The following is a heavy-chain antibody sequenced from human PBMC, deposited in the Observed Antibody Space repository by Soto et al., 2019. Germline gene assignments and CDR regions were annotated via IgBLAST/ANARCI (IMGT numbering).Heavy chain of an antibody. CDR3: ARESEDLTSNFDY. CDR1: GFTFSTYW. V-gene: IGHV3-7*03. J-gene: IGHJ4*02. Sequence: GGSLRLSCSASGFTFSTYWMSWVRQAPGKGLEWVANIKQDGSEKYYVDSVKGRFTISRDNAKNSLYLQMNSLRAEDTAVYYCARESEDLTSNFDYWGQGTLVTVSS. CDR2: IKQDGSEK.